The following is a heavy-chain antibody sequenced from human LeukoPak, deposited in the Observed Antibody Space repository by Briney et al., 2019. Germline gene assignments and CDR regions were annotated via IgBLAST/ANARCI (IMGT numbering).Heavy chain of an antibody. CDR2: IYTSGST. J-gene: IGHJ6*02. CDR3: VGTAAGNYYYGMDV. Sequence: SETLSLTCTVSGGSISSYYWSWIRQPAGKGLEWIGRIYTSGSTNDNPSLKSRVTMSVDTSKNQFSLKLSSVTAADTPVYYCVGTAAGNYYYGMDVWGQGTTVTVSS. V-gene: IGHV4-4*07. D-gene: IGHD2-2*01. CDR1: GGSISSYY.